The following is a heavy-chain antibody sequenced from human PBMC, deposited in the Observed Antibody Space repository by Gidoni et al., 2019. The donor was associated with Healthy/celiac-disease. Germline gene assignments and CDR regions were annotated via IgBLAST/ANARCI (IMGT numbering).Heavy chain of an antibody. CDR2: ISYDGSNK. CDR1: GFPFSSYA. Sequence: QVQLVESGGGVVQPGRSLRLSCAASGFPFSSYAMHWVRQAPGKGLEWVAVISYDGSNKYYADSVKGRFTISRDNSKNTLYLQMNSLRAEDTAVYYCARDRDTAMTRGAFDYWGQGTLVTVSS. CDR3: ARDRDTAMTRGAFDY. D-gene: IGHD5-18*01. J-gene: IGHJ4*02. V-gene: IGHV3-30-3*01.